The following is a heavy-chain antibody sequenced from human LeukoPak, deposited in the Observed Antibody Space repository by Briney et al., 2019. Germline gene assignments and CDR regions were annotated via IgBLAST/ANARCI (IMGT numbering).Heavy chain of an antibody. D-gene: IGHD5-12*01. CDR3: ARDPRDGYNYDFDY. Sequence: QAGGSLRLSCAASGFTFSSYGMHWVRQAPGKGLEWVAVIWYDGSNKYYADSVKGRFTISRDNSKNTLYLQMNSLRAEDTAVYYCARDPRDGYNYDFDYWGQGTPVTVSS. J-gene: IGHJ4*02. V-gene: IGHV3-33*08. CDR1: GFTFSSYG. CDR2: IWYDGSNK.